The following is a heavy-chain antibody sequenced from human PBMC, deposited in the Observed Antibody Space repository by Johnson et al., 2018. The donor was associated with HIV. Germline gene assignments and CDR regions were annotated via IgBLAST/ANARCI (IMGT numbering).Heavy chain of an antibody. CDR2: IIGSGGNT. V-gene: IGHV3-23*04. Sequence: MLLVESGGGLVKPGGSLRLSCTASGFTFSSYAMSWVRQAPGKGLEWVSTIIGSGGNTYYAESVKGRFTISRDNSKNTLYLQMNSLRAEDAAVYYCARVGGIAVAPNDAFDIWGQGTMVTVSS. CDR1: GFTFSSYA. CDR3: ARVGGIAVAPNDAFDI. J-gene: IGHJ3*02. D-gene: IGHD6-19*01.